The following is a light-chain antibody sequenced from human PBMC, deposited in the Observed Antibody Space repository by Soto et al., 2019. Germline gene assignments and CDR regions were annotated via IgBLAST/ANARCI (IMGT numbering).Light chain of an antibody. V-gene: IGKV3-15*01. J-gene: IGKJ1*01. CDR3: QQYNNWPPT. CDR2: GAS. CDR1: QSIGSY. Sequence: EIVLTQSPATLSLSLGERATLSCRASQSIGSYLAWYQHKLGQPPRLLIYGASTRATGIPARFSGSGSGTEFTLTINSLQSEDFAVYYCQQYNNWPPTFGQGTKVDNK.